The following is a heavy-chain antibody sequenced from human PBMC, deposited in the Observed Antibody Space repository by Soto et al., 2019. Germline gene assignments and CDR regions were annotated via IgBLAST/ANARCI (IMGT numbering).Heavy chain of an antibody. V-gene: IGHV4-59*01. D-gene: IGHD1-1*01. CDR1: GGSISSYY. J-gene: IGHJ4*02. Sequence: QVQLQESGPGLVKPSETLSLTCTVSGGSISSYYWYWIRQPPGKGLEYIGYIYYRGNTNYNPSLKSRVTISVDTSKNQFSLKLGSVTAADTAVYYCARAGRYNWNEVDCWGQGTLVTVSS. CDR3: ARAGRYNWNEVDC. CDR2: IYYRGNT.